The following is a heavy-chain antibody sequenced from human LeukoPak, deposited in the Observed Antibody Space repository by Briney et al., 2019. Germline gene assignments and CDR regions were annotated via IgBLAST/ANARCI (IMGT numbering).Heavy chain of an antibody. Sequence: GGSLRLSCAASGFTFSSYWMSWVRQAPGKGLEWVSGISASGGSTHYADSVKGRFTISRDNSKNTLFLQMNSLRAEDTAVYYCAKVHFSSGYYSPFDYWGQGTLVTVSS. CDR1: GFTFSSYW. V-gene: IGHV3-23*01. J-gene: IGHJ4*02. CDR2: ISASGGST. D-gene: IGHD3-22*01. CDR3: AKVHFSSGYYSPFDY.